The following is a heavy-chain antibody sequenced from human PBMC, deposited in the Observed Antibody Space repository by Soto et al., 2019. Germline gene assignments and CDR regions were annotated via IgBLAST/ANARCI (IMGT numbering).Heavy chain of an antibody. CDR2: INHSGST. Sequence: SETLSLTCAVYGGSFSGYYLSWIRQPPGKGLEWIGEINHSGSTNSNPALTSRVTVSADRSKNQFSLTLRSVTAADTAVYYCVREDMSGTYYFDYWGPGIQVTVYS. V-gene: IGHV4-34*01. CDR1: GGSFSGYY. D-gene: IGHD3-3*01. CDR3: VREDMSGTYYFDY. J-gene: IGHJ4*02.